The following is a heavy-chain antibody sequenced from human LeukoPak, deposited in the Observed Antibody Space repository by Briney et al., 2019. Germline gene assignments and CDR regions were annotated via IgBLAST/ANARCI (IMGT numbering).Heavy chain of an antibody. Sequence: GGSLRLSCAGSGFIFNNYAMHWVRQTPGKGLEWVSGISWNSGSIDYADSVKGRFTISRDNAKNSLYLQMNSLRDEDTAVYYCARDGELPHDYWGQGTLVTVSS. CDR2: ISWNSGSI. CDR1: GFIFNNYA. J-gene: IGHJ4*02. D-gene: IGHD1-26*01. CDR3: ARDGELPHDY. V-gene: IGHV3-9*01.